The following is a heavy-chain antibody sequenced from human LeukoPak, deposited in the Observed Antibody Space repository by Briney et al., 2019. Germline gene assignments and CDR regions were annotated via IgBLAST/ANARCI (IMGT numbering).Heavy chain of an antibody. J-gene: IGHJ4*02. D-gene: IGHD2-15*01. CDR1: GFTFSRYS. CDR2: ISSSSSTI. V-gene: IGHV3-48*01. Sequence: GGSLRLSCAASGFTFSRYSLNWVRQAPGKGLEWVSYISSSSSTIYYADSVKGRFTISRDNAKNSLYLQMNSLRAEDTALYYCARDGGDCSGDSCYVDYWGQGTLVTVSS. CDR3: ARDGGDCSGDSCYVDY.